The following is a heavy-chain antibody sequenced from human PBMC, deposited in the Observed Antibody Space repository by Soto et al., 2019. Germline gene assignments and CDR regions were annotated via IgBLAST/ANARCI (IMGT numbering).Heavy chain of an antibody. CDR1: GYTFTSYG. V-gene: IGHV1-18*01. CDR2: ISAYNGNT. CDR3: ARVYRITMVRGELSEY. J-gene: IGHJ4*02. Sequence: QVQLVQSGAEVKKPGASVKVSCKASGYTFTSYGISWVRQAPGQGLEWMGWISAYNGNTNYAQKLQGRVTMTTDTSTSTAYMELRSLRSDDSAVYYCARVYRITMVRGELSEYWGQGTLVTVSS. D-gene: IGHD3-10*01.